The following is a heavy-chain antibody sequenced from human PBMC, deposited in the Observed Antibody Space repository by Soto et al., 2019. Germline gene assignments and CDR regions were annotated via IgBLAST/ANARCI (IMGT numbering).Heavy chain of an antibody. CDR3: AGGTAMVTFDY. D-gene: IGHD5-18*01. Sequence: SETLSLTCAVYGGSFSGYYWSWIRQPPGKGLEWIGEINHSRSTNYNPSLKSRVTISVDTSKNQFSLKLSSVTAADTAVYYCAGGTAMVTFDYWGQGTLVTVSS. CDR2: INHSRST. V-gene: IGHV4-34*01. CDR1: GGSFSGYY. J-gene: IGHJ4*02.